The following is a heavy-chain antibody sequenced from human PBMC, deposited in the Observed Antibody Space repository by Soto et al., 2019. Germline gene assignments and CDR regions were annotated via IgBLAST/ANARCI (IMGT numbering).Heavy chain of an antibody. CDR1: GFTFSING. V-gene: IGHV3-30*18. J-gene: IGHJ6*02. CDR2: ISYDGSDK. Sequence: GGSLRLSCAASGFTFSINGMHWVRQAPGKGLEWVAVISYDGSDKYYADSVKGRFTISRDNSKNTLYLQTNSLRAEDTAVYFCAKADYDVLTGQDYYGIDVWGQGTTVTVS. D-gene: IGHD3-9*01. CDR3: AKADYDVLTGQDYYGIDV.